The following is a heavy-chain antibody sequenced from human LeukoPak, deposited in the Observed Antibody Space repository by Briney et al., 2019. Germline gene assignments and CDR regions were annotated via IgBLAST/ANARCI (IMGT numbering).Heavy chain of an antibody. Sequence: HPGGSLRLSCAASGFTFSTYGMHWVRQAPGKGLEYVSAITSNGGSSYYVDSVKGRFTISRDNSKNTVYLQMSSLRPEDTAVYYCVKDLEYCSSSICYMGLLGYWGQGTLVTVSS. D-gene: IGHD2-2*01. CDR2: ITSNGGSS. V-gene: IGHV3-64D*09. J-gene: IGHJ4*02. CDR1: GFTFSTYG. CDR3: VKDLEYCSSSICYMGLLGY.